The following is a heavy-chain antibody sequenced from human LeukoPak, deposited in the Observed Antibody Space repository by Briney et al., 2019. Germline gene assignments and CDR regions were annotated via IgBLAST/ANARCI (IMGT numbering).Heavy chain of an antibody. D-gene: IGHD2-2*01. CDR1: GGSFSGYY. Sequence: SETLSLTYAVYGGSFSGYYWSWIRQPPGKGLEWIGEINHSGSTNYNPSLKSRVTISVDMSKNQFSLKLSSVTAADTAVYYCARGNRDIVVVPAARKFDYWGQGTLVTVSS. J-gene: IGHJ4*02. CDR2: INHSGST. V-gene: IGHV4-34*01. CDR3: ARGNRDIVVVPAARKFDY.